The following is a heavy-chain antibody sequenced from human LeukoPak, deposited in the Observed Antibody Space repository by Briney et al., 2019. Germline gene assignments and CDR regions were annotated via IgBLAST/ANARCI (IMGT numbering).Heavy chain of an antibody. Sequence: GGSLRLSCGASGFTVKNNYMNWVRQAPGKGLEWVSSISSSSSYIYYADSVKGRFTISRDNAKNSLYLQMNSLRAEDTAVYYCARDMRSKDFDYWGQGTLVTVSS. CDR3: ARDMRSKDFDY. CDR1: GFTVKNNY. CDR2: ISSSSSYI. D-gene: IGHD2-15*01. V-gene: IGHV3-21*01. J-gene: IGHJ4*02.